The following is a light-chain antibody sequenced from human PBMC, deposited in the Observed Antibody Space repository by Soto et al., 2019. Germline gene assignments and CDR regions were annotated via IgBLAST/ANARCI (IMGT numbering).Light chain of an antibody. J-gene: IGLJ1*01. V-gene: IGLV1-40*01. Sequence: QSVLTQPPSVSGAPGQRVTISCTGSSSNIGAGYDVHWYQQLPGTAPKLLIYGNSNRPSGVPDRFSGSKSGTSASLAITGVRAEDEADYYCQSYDSSLSGSRVFGTGTKLTVL. CDR1: SSNIGAGYD. CDR2: GNS. CDR3: QSYDSSLSGSRV.